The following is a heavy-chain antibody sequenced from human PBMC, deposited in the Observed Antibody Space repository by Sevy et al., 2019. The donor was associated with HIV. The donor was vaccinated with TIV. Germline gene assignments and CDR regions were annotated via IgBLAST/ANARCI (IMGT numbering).Heavy chain of an antibody. J-gene: IGHJ4*02. Sequence: GGSLRLSCAASGFTFSSYAMTWVRQAPGKGLEWVSSISDSGSSTYYADSVKGQFTISRDDSKNTLYLQVNSLRAEDTAVYYCAKNPPGLLSVDTAMGGRSLDSWGQGTLVTVSS. V-gene: IGHV3-23*01. D-gene: IGHD5-18*01. CDR1: GFTFSSYA. CDR3: AKNPPGLLSVDTAMGGRSLDS. CDR2: ISDSGSST.